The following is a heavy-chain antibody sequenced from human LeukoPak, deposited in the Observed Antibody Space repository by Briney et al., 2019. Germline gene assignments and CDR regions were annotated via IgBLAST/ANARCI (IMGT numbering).Heavy chain of an antibody. CDR3: ARASGSYWWFDS. J-gene: IGHJ5*01. D-gene: IGHD1-26*01. CDR1: GYTFTSYG. Sequence: ASVKVSCKASGYTFTSYGISWVRQAPGQGLEWMGWISAYNGNTNYAQKFQGSVTMTRDTSISTVYMELSRLGSDDTAVYYCARASGSYWWFDSWGQGTLVTVSS. CDR2: ISAYNGNT. V-gene: IGHV1-18*01.